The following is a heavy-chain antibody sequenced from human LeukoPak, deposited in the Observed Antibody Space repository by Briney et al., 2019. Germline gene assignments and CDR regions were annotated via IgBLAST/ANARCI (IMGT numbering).Heavy chain of an antibody. CDR3: VRDYCSGVTCYSGY. V-gene: IGHV3-7*05. CDR1: GFTFSSYW. Sequence: SGGSLRLSCSASGFTFSSYWMSWVRQAPGKGLEWLANIKQDGSEKYNVDSVKGRFTISRDNAKNSLYLQMNSLRAEDTALYYCVRDYCSGVTCYSGYWGQGTLVTVSS. D-gene: IGHD2-15*01. CDR2: IKQDGSEK. J-gene: IGHJ4*02.